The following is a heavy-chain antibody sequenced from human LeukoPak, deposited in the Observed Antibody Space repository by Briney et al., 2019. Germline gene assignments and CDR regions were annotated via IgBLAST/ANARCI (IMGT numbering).Heavy chain of an antibody. Sequence: GGSLRLSCAASGFTFSSYAMSWVRQAPGKGLEWVSAISGSGGSTYYADSVKGRFTISRDNAKNSLYLQMNSLRAEDTALYYCAKGVRITMVRGAFDIWGQGTMVTVSS. CDR2: ISGSGGST. CDR3: AKGVRITMVRGAFDI. J-gene: IGHJ3*02. CDR1: GFTFSSYA. D-gene: IGHD3-10*01. V-gene: IGHV3-23*01.